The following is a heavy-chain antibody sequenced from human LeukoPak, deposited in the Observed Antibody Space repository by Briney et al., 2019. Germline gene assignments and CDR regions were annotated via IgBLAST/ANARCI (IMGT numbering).Heavy chain of an antibody. CDR1: GFTFSSYE. V-gene: IGHV3-48*03. CDR2: ISSSGSTL. D-gene: IGHD6-19*01. CDR3: ARIYSSGSRYYFDY. J-gene: IGHJ4*02. Sequence: GGSLRLSCAASGFTFSSYEMNWVRQAPVKGLEWVSYISSSGSTLYYADSVKGRFTISRDNAKNSLYLQMNSLRAEDTALYYCARIYSSGSRYYFDYWGQGTLVTVSS.